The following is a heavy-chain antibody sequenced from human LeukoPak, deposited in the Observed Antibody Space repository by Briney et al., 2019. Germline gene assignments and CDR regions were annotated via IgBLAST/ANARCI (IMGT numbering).Heavy chain of an antibody. Sequence: GGSLRLSCTASGFTFGDYVMSWVRQAPGKGLEWVGFIRSKAYGGTTKNAASVKGRFTISRDDSRSIAYLQMNSLKTEDTAVYYCARDMGDYDILTGQPDYWGQGTLVTVSS. CDR1: GFTFGDYV. V-gene: IGHV3-49*04. D-gene: IGHD3-9*01. CDR3: ARDMGDYDILTGQPDY. J-gene: IGHJ4*02. CDR2: IRSKAYGGTT.